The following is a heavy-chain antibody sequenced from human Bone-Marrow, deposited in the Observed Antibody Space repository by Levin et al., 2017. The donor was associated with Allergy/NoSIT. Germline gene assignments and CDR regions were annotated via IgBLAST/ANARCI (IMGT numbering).Heavy chain of an antibody. D-gene: IGHD3-9*01. Sequence: KVSCKGSGYSFTSYWIGWVRQMPGKGLEWMGIIYPGDSDTRYSPSFQGQVTISADKSISTAYLQWSSLKASDTAMYYCARPSYFDWLAFDIWGQGTMVTVSS. CDR2: IYPGDSDT. J-gene: IGHJ3*02. CDR3: ARPSYFDWLAFDI. V-gene: IGHV5-51*01. CDR1: GYSFTSYW.